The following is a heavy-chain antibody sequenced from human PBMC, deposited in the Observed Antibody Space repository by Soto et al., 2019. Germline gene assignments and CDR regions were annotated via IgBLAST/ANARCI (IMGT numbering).Heavy chain of an antibody. CDR1: GYTFTSYG. V-gene: IGHV1-18*01. CDR3: ASEELITIVRGPSGVDY. Sequence: QVQLVQSGAEVKKPGASVKVSCKASGYTFTSYGISWVRQAPGQGLEWMGWISAYNGNTNYSQKLQGRVTMTTDTATSRAYMELKSLRSDDTAVYYCASEELITIVRGPSGVDYWGQGSLVTVSS. CDR2: ISAYNGNT. D-gene: IGHD3-10*01. J-gene: IGHJ4*02.